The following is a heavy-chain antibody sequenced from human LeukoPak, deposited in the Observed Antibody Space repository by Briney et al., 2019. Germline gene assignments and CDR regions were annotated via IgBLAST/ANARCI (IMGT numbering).Heavy chain of an antibody. CDR1: GYTFTNYY. J-gene: IGHJ4*02. CDR2: INPSGGST. V-gene: IGHV1-46*01. CDR3: AGTLDTAMVHFDY. Sequence: ASVKISCKASGYTFTNYYIHWVRLIPGEGLEWMGIINPSGGSTSYAQKFQGRVTLTADESTSTAYMELSSLRSEDTAVYYCAGTLDTAMVHFDYWGQGTLVTVSS. D-gene: IGHD5-18*01.